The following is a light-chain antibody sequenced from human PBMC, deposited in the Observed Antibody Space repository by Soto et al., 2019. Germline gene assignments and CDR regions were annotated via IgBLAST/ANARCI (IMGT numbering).Light chain of an antibody. CDR3: QHYNSYSEA. CDR2: KAS. Sequence: DIQMTQSPSTLSGSVGDRVTITCRASQTISSWLAWYQQKPGKAPKLLIYKASTLTSVVPSRFSGSGSGTEFTLTISSLQPDDFATXYCQHYNSYSEAFGQGTKVDIK. J-gene: IGKJ1*01. CDR1: QTISSW. V-gene: IGKV1-5*03.